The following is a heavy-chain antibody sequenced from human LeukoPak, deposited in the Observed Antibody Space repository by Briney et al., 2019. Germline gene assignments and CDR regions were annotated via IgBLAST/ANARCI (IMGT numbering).Heavy chain of an antibody. CDR2: IYSGGSI. Sequence: GGSLRLSCAASGLTVSSYMSWVRQAPGKGLEWVSVIYSGGSIYYADSVKGRFTISRDKSKNTLYLQMNSLRAEDTAVYYCARPYYYDGYFDYWGQGTLVTVSS. D-gene: IGHD3-22*01. CDR1: GLTVSSY. V-gene: IGHV3-66*01. CDR3: ARPYYYDGYFDY. J-gene: IGHJ4*02.